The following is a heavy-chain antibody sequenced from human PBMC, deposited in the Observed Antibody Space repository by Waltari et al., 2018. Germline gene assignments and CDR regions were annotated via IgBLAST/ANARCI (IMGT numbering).Heavy chain of an antibody. D-gene: IGHD3-9*01. J-gene: IGHJ6*02. CDR1: SGSTSSYY. CDR2: IYYSGNA. V-gene: IGHV4-59*01. CDR3: ARGNDVPRYFYDMDV. Sequence: VQLQESGPGLVKPSETLSLVCTVPSGSTSSYYWNWIRQPPGKGLEWLGFIYYSGNAEYNPSLRSRVTLSVDTSKDQVSLKLRSVTAADTAVYYCARGNDVPRYFYDMDVWGQGTTITVSS.